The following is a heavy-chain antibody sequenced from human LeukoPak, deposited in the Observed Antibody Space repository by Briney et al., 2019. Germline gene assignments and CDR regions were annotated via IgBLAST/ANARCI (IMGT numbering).Heavy chain of an antibody. Sequence: SETLSLTCTVSGDSMTSYYWSFIRQPAEKGLEWIGRIYTSGTTYYNPPLKSRLMMSVDTSKNQFYLRLTSVTAADTAVYYCARGDFYDGGGRNWFDPWGQGTLVTVSS. V-gene: IGHV4-4*07. CDR3: ARGDFYDGGGRNWFDP. CDR2: IYTSGTT. J-gene: IGHJ5*02. D-gene: IGHD3-16*01. CDR1: GDSMTSYY.